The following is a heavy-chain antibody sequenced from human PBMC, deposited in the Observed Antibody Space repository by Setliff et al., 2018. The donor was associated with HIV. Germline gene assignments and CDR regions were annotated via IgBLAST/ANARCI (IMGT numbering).Heavy chain of an antibody. J-gene: IGHJ4*02. D-gene: IGHD3-22*01. CDR1: GFTFSSYV. CDR2: ISGSGSST. CDR3: AKDRGEYYYDSSGYALGY. V-gene: IGHV3-23*01. Sequence: GGSLRLSCAASGFTFSSYVMTWVRQAPGKGLEWVSAISGSGSSTYYADSVKGRFTVSRDNSKNTVSLQMNSLRAEDTAVYYCAKDRGEYYYDSSGYALGYWGQGTLVTVSS.